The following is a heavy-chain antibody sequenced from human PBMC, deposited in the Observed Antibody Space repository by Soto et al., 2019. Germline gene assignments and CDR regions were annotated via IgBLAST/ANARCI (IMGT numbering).Heavy chain of an antibody. Sequence: LRLSCAASGFTSSSYSMNWVRQAPGKGLEWVSSISSSSSYIYYADSVKGRFTISRDNAKNSLYLQMNSLRAEDTAVYYCARGPAGYSSGWFLFDYWGQGTLVTVSS. CDR3: ARGPAGYSSGWFLFDY. CDR1: GFTSSSYS. D-gene: IGHD6-19*01. V-gene: IGHV3-21*01. CDR2: ISSSSSYI. J-gene: IGHJ4*02.